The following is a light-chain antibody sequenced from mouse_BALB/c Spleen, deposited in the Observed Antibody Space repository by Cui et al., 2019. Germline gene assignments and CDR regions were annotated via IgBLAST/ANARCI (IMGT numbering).Light chain of an antibody. CDR1: QDINSY. CDR3: LQYDEFPLT. CDR2: RAS. V-gene: IGKV14-111*01. Sequence: DIKMTQIQPSTYASLRERVTITCKASQDINSYLSWFQQKPGKSPKTLIYRASRLVDGVPSRFSGSGSGQDYSLTISSLEYEDMGIYYCLQYDEFPLTFGSGTKLELK. J-gene: IGKJ5*01.